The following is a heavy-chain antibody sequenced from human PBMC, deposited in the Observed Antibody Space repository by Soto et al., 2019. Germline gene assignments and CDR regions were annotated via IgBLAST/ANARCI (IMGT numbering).Heavy chain of an antibody. D-gene: IGHD1-26*01. CDR3: ARYSGKHKGHIHY. J-gene: IGHJ4*02. Sequence: PGGSLRLSCAASGFTFSHYGIHWVRQAPGKGLEWLAVISYDGSNKNYADYVKGRFTVSRENSKKTLYLQMNRLRAEEKAVYLCARYSGKHKGHIHYWGQGNIVTVYS. CDR2: ISYDGSNK. CDR1: GFTFSHYG. V-gene: IGHV3-30*03.